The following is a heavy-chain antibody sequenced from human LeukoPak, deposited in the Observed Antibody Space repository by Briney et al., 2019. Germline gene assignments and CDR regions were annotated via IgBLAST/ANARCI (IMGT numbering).Heavy chain of an antibody. J-gene: IGHJ3*02. CDR3: AREGHCSTTSCALDAIEI. CDR1: GFTFSSYS. Sequence: GGPLRLSCAASGFTFSSYSMNWVRRAPGKGLEWGSCISSSSGTIYYADSVKGRFTISRDNAKNSLSLQMNSLRAEDTAVYYCAREGHCSTTSCALDAIEIWGQGTLVAVSS. CDR2: ISSSSGTI. D-gene: IGHD2-2*01. V-gene: IGHV3-48*01.